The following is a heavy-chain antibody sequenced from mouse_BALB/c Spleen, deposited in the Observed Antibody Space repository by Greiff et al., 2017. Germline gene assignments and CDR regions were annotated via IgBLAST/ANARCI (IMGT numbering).Heavy chain of an antibody. CDR3: ARDYGYGYAMDY. CDR2: ISSGSSTI. CDR1: GFTFSSFG. Sequence: DVHLVESGAGLVQPGGSRKLSCAASGFTFSSFGMHWVRQAPEKGLEWVAYISSGSSTIYYADTVKGRFTISRDNPKNTLFLQMTSLRSEDTAMYYCARDYGYGYAMDYWGQGTSVTVSS. D-gene: IGHD1-2*01. J-gene: IGHJ4*01. V-gene: IGHV5-17*02.